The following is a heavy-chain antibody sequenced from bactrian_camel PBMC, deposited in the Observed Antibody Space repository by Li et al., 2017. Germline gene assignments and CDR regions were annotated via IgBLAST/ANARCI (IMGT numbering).Heavy chain of an antibody. V-gene: IGHV3S55*01. J-gene: IGHJ4*01. Sequence: QLVESGGGSVQAGGSLNLSCTASGFTLPGPEMAWYRRAPGHECEWISTISADGSTTYADSVKGRFTISQDNAKTTAWLQMNNPKLDDSAMYYCAPDPSPQMGCYWTRGTQVTVS. CDR2: ISADGST. D-gene: IGHD5*01. CDR1: GFTLPGPE. CDR3: APDPSPQMGCY.